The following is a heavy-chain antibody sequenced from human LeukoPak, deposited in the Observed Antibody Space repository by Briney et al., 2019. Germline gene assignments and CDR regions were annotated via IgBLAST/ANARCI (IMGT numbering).Heavy chain of an antibody. CDR2: VNPRSGDT. Sequence: GASVRVSCKGSGYTFTNYYIHWVRQAPGQGLVWMGRVNPRSGDTKYAHDFEGGVFMTRDTSISTAFMEVRGLRPDDTAVYFCASNIAVSLDGFDPWGQGTLVTVSS. CDR1: GYTFTNYY. V-gene: IGHV1-2*02. J-gene: IGHJ5*02. D-gene: IGHD6-19*01. CDR3: ASNIAVSLDGFDP.